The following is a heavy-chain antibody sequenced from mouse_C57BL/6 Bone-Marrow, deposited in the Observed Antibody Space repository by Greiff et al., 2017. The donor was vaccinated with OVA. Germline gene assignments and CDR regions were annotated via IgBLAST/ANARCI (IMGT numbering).Heavy chain of an antibody. CDR2: IYPSDSET. V-gene: IGHV1-61*01. CDR1: GYTFTSYW. J-gene: IGHJ1*03. Sequence: VQLQQPGAELVRPGSSVKLSCKASGYTFTSYWMDWVKQRPGQGLEWIGNIYPSDSETHYNQKFKDKATLTVDKSSSTAYMQLSSLTSEDSAVYYCARDYGSSIYWYFDVWGTGTTVTVSS. D-gene: IGHD1-1*01. CDR3: ARDYGSSIYWYFDV.